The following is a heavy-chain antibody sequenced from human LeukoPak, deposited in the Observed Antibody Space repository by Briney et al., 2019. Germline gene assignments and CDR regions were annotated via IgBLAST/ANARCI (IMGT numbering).Heavy chain of an antibody. V-gene: IGHV3-23*01. CDR3: AKEGGPAGFYEY. J-gene: IGHJ4*02. Sequence: GGPLRLSCAASGFTFSTYAMSWVRQAPGKGLEWVSGISAGGASKYYADSVKGRFTISRDNSKNTLYLQMSSLGAEDTGVYYCAKEGGPAGFYEYWGQGTLVTVSS. CDR2: ISAGGASK. CDR1: GFTFSTYA. D-gene: IGHD2-2*01.